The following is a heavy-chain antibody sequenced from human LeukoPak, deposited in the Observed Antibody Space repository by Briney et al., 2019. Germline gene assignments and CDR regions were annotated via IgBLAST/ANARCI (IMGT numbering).Heavy chain of an antibody. D-gene: IGHD1-20*01. Sequence: PGGSLRLSCAASGFTFSSYWMSWVRQAPGKGLEWVANIKQDGSEKYYVDSLKGRFTVSRDNAKNSLYLQMNSLRAEDTAVYYCARGYNSPRMNWFDPWGQGTMVTVSS. CDR2: IKQDGSEK. J-gene: IGHJ5*02. CDR1: GFTFSSYW. V-gene: IGHV3-7*05. CDR3: ARGYNSPRMNWFDP.